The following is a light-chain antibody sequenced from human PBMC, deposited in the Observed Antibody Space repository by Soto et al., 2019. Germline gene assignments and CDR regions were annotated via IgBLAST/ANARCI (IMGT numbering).Light chain of an antibody. CDR2: GAS. CDR1: QSVSSSY. J-gene: IGKJ1*01. Sequence: MFTQSPGTLALPPGERATLSSRASQSVSSSYLAWYQQKPGQAPRLLIYGASSRATGIPDRFSGSGSGTDFTLTISRLEPEDFAVYYCQQYGSSFWTFGQGTKVDIK. CDR3: QQYGSSFWT. V-gene: IGKV3-20*01.